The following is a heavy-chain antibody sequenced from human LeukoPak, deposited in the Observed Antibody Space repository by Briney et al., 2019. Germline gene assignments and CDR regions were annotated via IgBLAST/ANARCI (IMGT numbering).Heavy chain of an antibody. J-gene: IGHJ6*02. Sequence: QPGGSLRPPCVASGFTFSSYWMHWVRQDPRKGLVWVSRINGDGRNINYADSVRGRFTISRDNAKNTLYLQMNTLRVEDTAVYYCTRDLMDYDVSTGLHHYYMDVWGQGTTVTVSS. D-gene: IGHD3-9*01. CDR2: INGDGRNI. CDR1: GFTFSSYW. V-gene: IGHV3-74*01. CDR3: TRDLMDYDVSTGLHHYYMDV.